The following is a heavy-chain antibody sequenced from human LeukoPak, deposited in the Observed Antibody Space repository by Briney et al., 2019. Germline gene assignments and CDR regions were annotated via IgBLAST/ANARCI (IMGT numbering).Heavy chain of an antibody. J-gene: IGHJ4*02. D-gene: IGHD6-13*01. V-gene: IGHV3-11*01. CDR3: ARDRYSSWYDY. CDR2: ISSSGSTI. CDR1: GFTFSDYY. Sequence: GGSLRLSCAASGFTFSDYYMSWIRQAPGKGLEWVSYISSSGSTIYYADSVKGRFTISRDSAKNSLYLQMNSLRAEDTAVYYCARDRYSSWYDYWGQGTLVTVSS.